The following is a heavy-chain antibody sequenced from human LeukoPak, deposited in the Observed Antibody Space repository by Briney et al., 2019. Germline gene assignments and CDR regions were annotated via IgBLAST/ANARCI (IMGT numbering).Heavy chain of an antibody. CDR2: INPSGGST. V-gene: IGHV1-46*01. D-gene: IGHD1-7*01. J-gene: IGHJ4*02. CDR1: GYTFTSYY. Sequence: GASVEVSCKASGYTFTSYYMHWVRQAPGQGLEWMGIINPSGGSTSYAQKFQGRVTMTRDTSTSTVYMELSSLRSEDTAVYYCARSGLNYYFDYWGQGTLVTVSS. CDR3: ARSGLNYYFDY.